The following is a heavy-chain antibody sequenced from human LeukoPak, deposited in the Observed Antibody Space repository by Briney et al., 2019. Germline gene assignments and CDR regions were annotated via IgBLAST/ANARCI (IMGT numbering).Heavy chain of an antibody. J-gene: IGHJ4*02. Sequence: PGGSLRLSCAASGFTFSSYAMSWVRQAPGKGLEWVSAISGSGGSTYYADSVKGRFTISRDSSKNTLYLQMNSLRAEDTAVYYCAKSIVVVAATPLDYWGQGTLVTVSS. CDR3: AKSIVVVAATPLDY. CDR2: ISGSGGST. D-gene: IGHD2-15*01. CDR1: GFTFSSYA. V-gene: IGHV3-23*01.